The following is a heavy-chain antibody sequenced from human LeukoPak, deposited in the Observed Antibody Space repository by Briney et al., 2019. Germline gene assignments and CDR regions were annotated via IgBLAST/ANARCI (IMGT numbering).Heavy chain of an antibody. D-gene: IGHD4-17*01. CDR3: ASWAGDYGYY. Sequence: GGSLRLSCTASGFTFSSYLMHWVRQAPGKGLVWVSRINIGGSGTNYADSVKGRFTISRDNTKNTLYMQMNSLRAEHTAGYYCASWAGDYGYYWGQGTLDTVSS. CDR1: GFTFSSYL. V-gene: IGHV3-74*01. J-gene: IGHJ4*02. CDR2: INIGGSGT.